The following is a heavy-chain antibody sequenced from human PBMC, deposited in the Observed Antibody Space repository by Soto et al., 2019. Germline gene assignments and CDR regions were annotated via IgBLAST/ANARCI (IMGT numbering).Heavy chain of an antibody. V-gene: IGHV1-69*06. CDR1: GGTFSSYA. CDR3: ARAHSSGWYGQDY. D-gene: IGHD6-19*01. CDR2: IIPIFGTA. J-gene: IGHJ4*02. Sequence: ASVKVSCKASGGTFSSYAISWVRPAPGQGLEWMGGIIPIFGTANYAQKFQGRVTITADKSTSTAYMELSILRSEDTAVYYGARAHSSGWYGQDYWGQGTLVTVSS.